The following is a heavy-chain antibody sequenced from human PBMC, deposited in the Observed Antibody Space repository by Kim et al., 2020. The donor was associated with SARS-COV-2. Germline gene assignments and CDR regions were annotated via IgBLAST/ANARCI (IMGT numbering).Heavy chain of an antibody. Sequence: GRFPISRDNTKNSLYLQMNSLRAEDTAVYYCARDLSSSVWGSYRANWFDPWGQGTMVTVSS. CDR3: ARDLSSSVWGSYRANWFDP. J-gene: IGHJ5*02. V-gene: IGHV3-11*06. D-gene: IGHD3-16*02.